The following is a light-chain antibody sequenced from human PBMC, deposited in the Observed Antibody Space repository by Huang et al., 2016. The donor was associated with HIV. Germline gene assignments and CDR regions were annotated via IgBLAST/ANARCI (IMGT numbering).Light chain of an antibody. CDR3: QHYGSLPFA. V-gene: IGKV1-33*01. CDR1: QAISNY. Sequence: DIQMTQSPSSFSASVGDGVTITCQASQAISNYLNWYHQRPGKAPKLLIYDASNLQAGGPSRFSGGGSETHFTLTISSLQPEDVGTYYCQHYGSLPFAFGPGTKVDLK. CDR2: DAS. J-gene: IGKJ3*01.